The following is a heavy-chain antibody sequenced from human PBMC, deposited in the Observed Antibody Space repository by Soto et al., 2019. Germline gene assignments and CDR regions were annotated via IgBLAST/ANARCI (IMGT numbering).Heavy chain of an antibody. CDR2: IYYSGRT. CDR1: HHSKSCCSYC. D-gene: IGHD2-21*02. Sequence: SDTLSLTGFFSHHSKSCCSYCSACIRPTPGKGLEWIGSIYYSGRTYSNPSFKSRVTISIDTSKNQFSLKLSSVTATDTAVYYCARQRTTVVTQAYFDHWGQGALSTVS. CDR3: ARQRTTVVTQAYFDH. V-gene: IGHV4-39*01. J-gene: IGHJ4*02.